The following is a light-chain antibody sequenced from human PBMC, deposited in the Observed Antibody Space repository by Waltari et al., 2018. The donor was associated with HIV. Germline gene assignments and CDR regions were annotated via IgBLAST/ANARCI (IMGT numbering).Light chain of an antibody. CDR3: SSYAGSNNFKV. Sequence: QSALTQPPSASGSPGQSVTISCTGTSSDVGGYKFVSWYQQHPAKAPKLMIYEVNKRPSGVPARFSGSKSGNTASLTVSGLQAEDEADYYCSSYAGSNNFKVFGGGTKLTVL. V-gene: IGLV2-8*01. CDR1: SSDVGGYKF. CDR2: EVN. J-gene: IGLJ2*01.